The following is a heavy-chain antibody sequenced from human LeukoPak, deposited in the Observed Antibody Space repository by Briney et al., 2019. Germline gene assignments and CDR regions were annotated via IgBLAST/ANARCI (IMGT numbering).Heavy chain of an antibody. Sequence: PGGSLRLSCAASGFTFSSYSMNWVRQAPGKGLEWVSSISSSSSYIYYADSVKGRFTISRDNAKNSLYLQMNSLRADDTAVYYCASIVGATNDAFDIWGQGTMVTVSS. J-gene: IGHJ3*02. CDR3: ASIVGATNDAFDI. CDR2: ISSSSSYI. CDR1: GFTFSSYS. D-gene: IGHD1-26*01. V-gene: IGHV3-21*01.